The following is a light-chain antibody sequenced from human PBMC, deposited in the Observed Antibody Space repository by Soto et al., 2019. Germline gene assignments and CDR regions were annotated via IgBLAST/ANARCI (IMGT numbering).Light chain of an antibody. CDR3: QNYNSAPNT. V-gene: IGKV1-27*01. CDR1: QAITNY. J-gene: IGKJ2*01. CDR2: GAS. Sequence: DIRMTQSPSSLSASVGDRVTITCRASQAITNYLAWYQQKPGKVPKLLIYGASTLQSGVPSRFTGSGSGTVFTLTITSLQPEDVATYCCQNYNSAPNTFGQGTRLEIK.